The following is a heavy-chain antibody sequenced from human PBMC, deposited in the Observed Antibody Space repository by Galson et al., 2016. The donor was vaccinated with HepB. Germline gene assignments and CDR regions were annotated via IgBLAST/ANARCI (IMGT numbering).Heavy chain of an antibody. CDR2: ISSGGST. J-gene: IGHJ4*02. CDR1: GFTSSSYA. CDR3: AKDAYDFWSGAHIDY. D-gene: IGHD3/OR15-3a*01. V-gene: IGHV3-23*01. Sequence: SLRLSCAASGFTSSSYAMNWVRPAPGKGLEWVSTISSGGSTYYADSVKGRFTISRDNSKTPLYLQMNSLGAEDTAVYYCAKDAYDFWSGAHIDYWGQGTLVTVSS.